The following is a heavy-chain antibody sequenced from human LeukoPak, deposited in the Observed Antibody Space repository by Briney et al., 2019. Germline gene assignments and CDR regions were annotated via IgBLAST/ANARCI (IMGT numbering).Heavy chain of an antibody. V-gene: IGHV1-46*01. CDR3: ARAGSSGSYQAGSFEY. CDR1: GYTYINYN. D-gene: IGHD1-26*01. Sequence: ASVKVSCKASGYTYINYNVHWVRQPPGQGLEWMGIINPTGGSTNYAQKFQGRFTMTRDISTTTVYMDLSSLKSEDTAVYYCARAGSSGSYQAGSFEYWGQGTLVTVSS. CDR2: INPTGGST. J-gene: IGHJ4*02.